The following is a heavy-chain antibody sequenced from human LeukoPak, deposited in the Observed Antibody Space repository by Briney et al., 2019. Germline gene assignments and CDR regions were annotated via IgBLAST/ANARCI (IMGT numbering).Heavy chain of an antibody. V-gene: IGHV5-51*01. Sequence: GESLKISCKASGYSFTSYWIGWVRQMPGKGLEWMGIIYPGDSDTRYSPSFQGQVTISADKSISTAYLQWSSLKASDTAMYYCGSQYSTTWYANYYYFGMDVWGQGTTVTVSS. D-gene: IGHD6-13*01. CDR2: IYPGDSDT. CDR3: GSQYSTTWYANYYYFGMDV. J-gene: IGHJ6*02. CDR1: GYSFTSYW.